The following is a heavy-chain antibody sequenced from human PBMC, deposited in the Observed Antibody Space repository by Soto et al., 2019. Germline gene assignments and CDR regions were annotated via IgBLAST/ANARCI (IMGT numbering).Heavy chain of an antibody. D-gene: IGHD5-12*01. CDR3: ARGSGYDPDRPAYGMDV. CDR2: INPNSGGT. V-gene: IGHV1-2*04. J-gene: IGHJ6*02. Sequence: ASVKVSCKASGYTFTGYYMHWVRQAPGQGLEWMGWINPNSGGTNYAQKFQGWVTMTRDTSISTAYMELSRLRSDDTAVYYCARGSGYDPDRPAYGMDVWGQGTTVTVAS. CDR1: GYTFTGYY.